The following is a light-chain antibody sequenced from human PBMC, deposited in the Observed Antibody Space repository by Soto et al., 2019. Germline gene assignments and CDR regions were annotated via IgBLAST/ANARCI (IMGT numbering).Light chain of an antibody. CDR1: SSDVGGYNY. Sequence: QSVLTQPASVSGSPGQSITISCTGTSSDVGGYNYVSWYQQHPGKAPKLMIYEVSNRPSGVSNRFSGSKSGNTASLTISGLQAEDEVDYYCSSYTSSSNVVFGGGTKLTVL. CDR3: SSYTSSSNVV. V-gene: IGLV2-14*01. J-gene: IGLJ2*01. CDR2: EVS.